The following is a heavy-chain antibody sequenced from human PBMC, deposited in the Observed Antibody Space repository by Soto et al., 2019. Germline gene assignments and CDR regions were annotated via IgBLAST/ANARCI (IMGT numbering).Heavy chain of an antibody. CDR1: GGSFSGYY. J-gene: IGHJ5*02. V-gene: IGHV4-34*01. CDR3: ARESSPRVVVPAASFDP. CDR2: INHSGST. Sequence: QVQLQQWGAGLLKPSETLSLTCAVYGGSFSGYYWSWIRQPPGKGLEWIGEINHSGSTNYNPSLKSRDTISVDTSKNQFSLKLSSVTAADTAVYYCARESSPRVVVPAASFDPWGQGTLVTVSS. D-gene: IGHD2-2*01.